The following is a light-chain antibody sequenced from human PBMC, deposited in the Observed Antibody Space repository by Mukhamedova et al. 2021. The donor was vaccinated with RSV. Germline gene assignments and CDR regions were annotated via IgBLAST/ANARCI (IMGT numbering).Light chain of an antibody. V-gene: IGKV3D-20*01. Sequence: LAPRLLIYDASTRATGIPARFSGSGSGTDFTLTISRLEPEDFAVYYCQQYGTPLTFGGGTK. J-gene: IGKJ4*01. CDR3: QQYGTPLT. CDR2: DAS.